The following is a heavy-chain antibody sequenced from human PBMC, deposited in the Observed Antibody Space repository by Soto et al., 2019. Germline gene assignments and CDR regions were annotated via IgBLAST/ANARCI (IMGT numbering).Heavy chain of an antibody. CDR1: GYTFTSHY. CDR3: ARDVPYYYDSSGYLTD. V-gene: IGHV1-46*01. Sequence: QVQLVQSGAEVKKPGASVKVSCKGSGYTFTSHYMHWVRQAPGQALEWMGIINSSGGSTSYAQKFQGRVTMTRDTSTSTVYMELSSLRSEDTAVYYCARDVPYYYDSSGYLTDWGQGTLVTVSS. J-gene: IGHJ4*02. CDR2: INSSGGST. D-gene: IGHD3-22*01.